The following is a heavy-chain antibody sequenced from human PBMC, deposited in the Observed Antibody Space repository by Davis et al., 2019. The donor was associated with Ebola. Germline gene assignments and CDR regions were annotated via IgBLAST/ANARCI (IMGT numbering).Heavy chain of an antibody. Sequence: PGPSLRLSPAVSGLTFLDFAKSCVRQALGKGQELLSDIDWTGTDTHYTDPVKGRFTISRDIAKNSLYLDMTGLGDDDTAFYYCARVLYRARWFDYWCQGTLVSVSS. D-gene: IGHD2/OR15-2a*01. J-gene: IGHJ5*01. CDR2: IDWTGTDT. V-gene: IGHV3-20*03. CDR3: ARVLYRARWFDY. CDR1: GLTFLDFA.